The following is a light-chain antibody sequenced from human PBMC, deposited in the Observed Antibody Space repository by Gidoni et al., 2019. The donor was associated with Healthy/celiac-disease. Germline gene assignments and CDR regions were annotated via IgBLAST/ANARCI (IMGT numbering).Light chain of an antibody. CDR2: LNIDGSH. Sequence: QLVLTQSPHASASLGASVKLTCTLSSGHSSYAIAWHQQQPEKGPRYLMKLNIDGSHSKGDGIPDRFSGSSSGAERYLTISSLQSEDEADYYCQTWGTGMGVFGGGTKLTVL. V-gene: IGLV4-69*01. CDR1: SGHSSYA. J-gene: IGLJ3*02. CDR3: QTWGTGMGV.